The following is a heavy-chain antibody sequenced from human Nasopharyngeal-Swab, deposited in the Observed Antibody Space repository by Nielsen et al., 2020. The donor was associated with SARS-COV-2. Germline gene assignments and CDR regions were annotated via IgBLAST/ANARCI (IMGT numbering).Heavy chain of an antibody. Sequence: SETLSLTCAVSGDSTSSSSWWTWVRQSPGTGLEWIGEIFHSGNTNYSPSFKSRVFMSIDNSKNQFYLKLSSVTAADTAVYYCARVAATVGFAYDIWGQGTKVTVSS. CDR2: IFHSGNT. D-gene: IGHD4-23*01. V-gene: IGHV4-4*02. J-gene: IGHJ3*02. CDR1: GDSTSSSSW. CDR3: ARVAATVGFAYDI.